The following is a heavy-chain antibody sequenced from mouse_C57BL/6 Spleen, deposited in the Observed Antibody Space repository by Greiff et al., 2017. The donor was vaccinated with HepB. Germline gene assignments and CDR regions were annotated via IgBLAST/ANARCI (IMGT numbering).Heavy chain of an antibody. D-gene: IGHD2-3*01. CDR1: GYTFTSYW. CDR2: IDPSDSYT. V-gene: IGHV1-69*01. CDR3: ARTYDGYYDFDY. J-gene: IGHJ2*01. Sequence: QVQLKQPGAELVMPGASVKLSCKASGYTFTSYWMHWVKQRPGQGLEWIGEIDPSDSYTNYNQKFKGKSTLTVDKSSSTAYMQLSSLTSEDSAVYYCARTYDGYYDFDYWGQGTTLTVSS.